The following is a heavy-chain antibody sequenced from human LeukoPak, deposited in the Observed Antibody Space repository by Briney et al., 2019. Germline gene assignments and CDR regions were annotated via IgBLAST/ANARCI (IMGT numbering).Heavy chain of an antibody. V-gene: IGHV1-2*02. J-gene: IGHJ3*02. CDR2: INPNSGDT. D-gene: IGHD3-3*01. CDR3: ARGSEYYDFWSGYKSGSMEDAFDI. Sequence: ASVKVSCKASGYSFTVYYIHWMRQAPGQGLEWVGWINPNSGDTNIAPKFQGRVTMTRDTSINTAYMELNSLRSDDTAVYYCARGSEYYDFWSGYKSGSMEDAFDIWGQGTMVTVSS. CDR1: GYSFTVYY.